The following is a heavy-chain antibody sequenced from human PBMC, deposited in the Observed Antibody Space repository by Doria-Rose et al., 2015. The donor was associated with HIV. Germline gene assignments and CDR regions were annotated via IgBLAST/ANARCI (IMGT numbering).Heavy chain of an antibody. CDR3: ARPRSGSYRGWEWYCDI. J-gene: IGHJ2*01. V-gene: IGHV4-38-2*01. CDR1: Y. CDR2: IYQRGST. D-gene: IGHD1-26*01. Sequence: YWGGILRPPGKGLDWIGNIYQRGSTYYNPSLKSRVSISVDTSKNQFSLKLSSVTAADTDVYYCARPRSGSYRGWEWYCDIWGRGTLVTVSP.